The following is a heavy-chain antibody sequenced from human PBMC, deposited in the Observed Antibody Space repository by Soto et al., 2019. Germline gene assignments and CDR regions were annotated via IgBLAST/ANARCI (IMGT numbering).Heavy chain of an antibody. J-gene: IGHJ6*02. V-gene: IGHV5-51*01. Sequence: PGGSLKILLRGSGYNFTTYWIGWVRQMPGKGLEWMGIIYPGDSNTRYSPSFQGQVTISTDKSINIAYLQWNSLKASDTAMYYCARRSRLSIANMDVWGQGTTVTVSS. D-gene: IGHD2-21*01. CDR2: IYPGDSNT. CDR3: ARRSRLSIANMDV. CDR1: GYNFTTYW.